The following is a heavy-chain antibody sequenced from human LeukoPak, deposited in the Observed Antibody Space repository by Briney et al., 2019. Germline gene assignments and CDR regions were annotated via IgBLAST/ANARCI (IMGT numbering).Heavy chain of an antibody. CDR3: ARVGVVVSATGNLWFDP. V-gene: IGHV3-48*03. CDR1: GFTFSSYE. D-gene: IGHD2-15*01. CDR2: ISSSGTTI. J-gene: IGHJ5*02. Sequence: GGSLRLSCAASGFTFSSYEMNWVRQAPGKGLEWVSYISSSGTTIYYADSVKGPFTISRDNAKNSLYLQMNSLRAEDTAVYYCARVGVVVSATGNLWFDPWVQGTVVTDSS.